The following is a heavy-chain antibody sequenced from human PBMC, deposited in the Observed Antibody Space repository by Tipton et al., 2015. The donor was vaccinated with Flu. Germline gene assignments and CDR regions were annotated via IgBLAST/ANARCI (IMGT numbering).Heavy chain of an antibody. V-gene: IGHV4-59*08. CDR2: VSRTGST. CDR1: GGSISSYY. Sequence: GLVKPSETLSLTCTVSGGSISSYYWGWIRQFPGKGLEWIGTVSRTGSTIYNPSLKSRVTLSIDTSKNQFSLKMKSVTATDMAVYYCARRDYSNYVSDPKSWFDPWGQGTLVAVSS. CDR3: ARRDYSNYVSDPKSWFDP. J-gene: IGHJ5*02. D-gene: IGHD4-11*01.